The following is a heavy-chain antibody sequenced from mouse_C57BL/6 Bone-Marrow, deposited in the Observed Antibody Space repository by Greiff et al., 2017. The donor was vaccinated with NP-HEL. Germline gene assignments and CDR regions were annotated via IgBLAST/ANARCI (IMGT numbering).Heavy chain of an antibody. CDR1: GYSITSGYY. J-gene: IGHJ4*01. CDR3: ARDRGITTPPYAMDY. D-gene: IGHD2-4*01. CDR2: ISYDGSN. Sequence: EVKLQESGPGLVKPSQSLSLTCSVTGYSITSGYYWNWIRQFPGNKLEWMGYISYDGSNNYNPSLKNRISITRDTSKNQFFLKLNSVTTEDTATYYCARDRGITTPPYAMDYWGQGTSVTVSS. V-gene: IGHV3-6*01.